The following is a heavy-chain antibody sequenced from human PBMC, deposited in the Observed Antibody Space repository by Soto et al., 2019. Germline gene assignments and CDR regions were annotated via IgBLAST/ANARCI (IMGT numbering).Heavy chain of an antibody. CDR3: ARAPLITIFGVARPWYFDY. D-gene: IGHD3-3*01. CDR2: IYHSGSI. V-gene: IGHV4-4*02. J-gene: IGHJ4*02. Sequence: SETLSLTCGVSNDSIRSNIWWSWVRQPPGKGLEWIGEIYHSGSINYNPSLKSRVTISVDKSKNQFSLKLTSVTAADTAVYYCARAPLITIFGVARPWYFDYWGQGTLVTVSS. CDR1: NDSIRSNIW.